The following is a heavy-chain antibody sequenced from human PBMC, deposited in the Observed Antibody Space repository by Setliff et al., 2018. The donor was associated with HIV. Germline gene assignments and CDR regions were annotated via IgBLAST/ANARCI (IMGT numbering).Heavy chain of an antibody. Sequence: SETLSLTCAVSGGSISSNNWWSWVRQPPGKGLEWIGEIYHGGSTNYNSSPKSRVTISVDKSKNQFSLKLSSVTAADTAVYYCARSSTPDSSAYYPDYWGQGTLVTVSS. D-gene: IGHD3-22*01. J-gene: IGHJ4*02. CDR1: GGSISSNNW. CDR3: ARSSTPDSSAYYPDY. CDR2: IYHGGST. V-gene: IGHV4-4*02.